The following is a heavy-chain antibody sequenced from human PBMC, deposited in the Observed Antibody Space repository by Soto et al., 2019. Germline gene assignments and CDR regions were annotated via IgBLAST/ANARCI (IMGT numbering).Heavy chain of an antibody. CDR3: AKVSQTKGIAYYYGSGSYFRDY. Sequence: DVQLVESGGGLVQPGRSLRLSCAASGFTFDDYAMHWVRQAPGKGLEWVSGLSWNSGSIGYADSVKGRFTISRDNAKNSLYLQMNSLRAEATALYYCAKVSQTKGIAYYYGSGSYFRDYWGQGTLVTVSS. CDR1: GFTFDDYA. J-gene: IGHJ4*02. V-gene: IGHV3-9*01. CDR2: LSWNSGSI. D-gene: IGHD3-10*01.